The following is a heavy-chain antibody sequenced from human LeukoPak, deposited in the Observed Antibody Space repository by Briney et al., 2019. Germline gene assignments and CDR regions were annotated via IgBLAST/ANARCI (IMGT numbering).Heavy chain of an antibody. V-gene: IGHV3-30*02. CDR1: GFTFSSYG. J-gene: IGHJ4*02. Sequence: GGSLRLSCAASGFTFSSYGMHWVRQAPGKGLEWVAFIRYDGSNKYYADSVKGRFTISRDNSKNTLYLQMNSLRAEDTAVYYCARGTSIGELLPYFDYWGQGTLVTVSS. CDR2: IRYDGSNK. CDR3: ARGTSIGELLPYFDY. D-gene: IGHD3-10*01.